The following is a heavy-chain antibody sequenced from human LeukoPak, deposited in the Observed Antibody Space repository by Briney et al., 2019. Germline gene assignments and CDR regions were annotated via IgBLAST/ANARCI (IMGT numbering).Heavy chain of an antibody. CDR3: ARDPSIAAAGSRYYFDY. D-gene: IGHD6-13*01. J-gene: IGHJ4*02. CDR2: IQYNGNNK. CDR1: GFTFNNFG. Sequence: GGSLRLSCAASGFTFNNFGMHWVRQAPGKGLEWVTFIQYNGNNKYYADSVKGRFTISRDNSKNTLYLQMNSLRVEDTAVYYCARDPSIAAAGSRYYFDYWGQGTLVTVSS. V-gene: IGHV3-30*02.